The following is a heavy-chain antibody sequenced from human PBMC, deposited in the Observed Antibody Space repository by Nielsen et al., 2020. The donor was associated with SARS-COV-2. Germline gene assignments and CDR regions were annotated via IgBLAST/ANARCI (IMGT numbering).Heavy chain of an antibody. J-gene: IGHJ3*02. Sequence: GESLKISCAASGFTFSSYDMHWVRQATGKGLEWVSAIGTAGDTYYPGSVKGRFTISRENAKNSLYLQMNSLRAGDTAVYYRARALRYGGNPVDAFDIWGQGTMVTVSS. CDR2: IGTAGDT. CDR3: ARALRYGGNPVDAFDI. CDR1: GFTFSSYD. V-gene: IGHV3-13*04. D-gene: IGHD4-23*01.